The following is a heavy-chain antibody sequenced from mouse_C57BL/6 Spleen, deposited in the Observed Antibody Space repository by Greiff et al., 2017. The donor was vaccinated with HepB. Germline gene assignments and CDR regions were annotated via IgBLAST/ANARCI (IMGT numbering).Heavy chain of an antibody. V-gene: IGHV1-54*01. Sequence: QVQLQQSGAELVRPGTSVKVSCKASGYAFTNYLIEWVKQRPGQGLEWIGVINPGSGGTNYNEKFKGKATLTADKSSSTAYMQLSSLTSEDSAVYFCARSGYGNYGWFAYWGQGTLVTVSA. CDR3: ARSGYGNYGWFAY. CDR1: GYAFTNYL. CDR2: INPGSGGT. D-gene: IGHD2-10*02. J-gene: IGHJ3*01.